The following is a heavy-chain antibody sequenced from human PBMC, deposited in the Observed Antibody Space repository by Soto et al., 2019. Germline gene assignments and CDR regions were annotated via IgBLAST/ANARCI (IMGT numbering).Heavy chain of an antibody. J-gene: IGHJ4*02. V-gene: IGHV3-30*18. CDR3: AKVQCGGECYYRADFDY. Sequence: GGSLRLSCAASGFHFSSHGMHWVRQAPGKGLEWVAVISYDESDTYYADSVKGRFTISRDDSKNTLYLQMNSLRVEDTAVYYCAKVQCGGECYYRADFDYWGQGTLVTVSS. D-gene: IGHD2-21*01. CDR2: ISYDESDT. CDR1: GFHFSSHG.